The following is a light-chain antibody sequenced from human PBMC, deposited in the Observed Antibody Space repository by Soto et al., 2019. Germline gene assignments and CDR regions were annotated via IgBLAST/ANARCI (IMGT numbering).Light chain of an antibody. J-gene: IGLJ2*01. CDR3: CSYAGSSTYVV. Sequence: QSALTQPASVSGSPGQSITISCTGTSSDVGSYNLVSCYQQHPAKAPKLMIYEGSKRPSGVSNRFSGSKSGNTASLTISGLQAEDEAEYYCCSYAGSSTYVVFGGGTKVTVL. V-gene: IGLV2-23*01. CDR2: EGS. CDR1: SSDVGSYNL.